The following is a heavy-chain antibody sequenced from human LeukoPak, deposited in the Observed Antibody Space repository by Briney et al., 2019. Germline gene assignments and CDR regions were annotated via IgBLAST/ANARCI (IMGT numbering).Heavy chain of an antibody. D-gene: IGHD2-15*01. CDR1: GGSLSSYY. CDR3: ARQFVGGVVAAAIDY. Sequence: SETLSLTCTVSGGSLSSYYWSWIRQPPGKGLEWIGYIYYSGSTNYNPSLKSRVTISVNTSKNQFSLKLSSVTAADTAMYYCARQFVGGVVAAAIDYWGRGTLVTVSS. J-gene: IGHJ4*02. CDR2: IYYSGST. V-gene: IGHV4-59*08.